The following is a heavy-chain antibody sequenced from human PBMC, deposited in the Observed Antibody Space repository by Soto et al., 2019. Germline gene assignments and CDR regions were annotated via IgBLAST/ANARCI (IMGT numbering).Heavy chain of an antibody. CDR3: AKSPHYRTTTPYYFDY. Sequence: QVQLVQSGAEVKKPGSSVKVSCKASGGTFSSYAISWVRQAPGQGLEWMGGIIPIFGTANYAQKFQGRVTITADESTSTAYMELSSLRSEDTDVYYCAKSPHYRTTTPYYFDYWGQGTLVTVSS. CDR1: GGTFSSYA. D-gene: IGHD4-17*01. V-gene: IGHV1-69*01. CDR2: IIPIFGTA. J-gene: IGHJ4*02.